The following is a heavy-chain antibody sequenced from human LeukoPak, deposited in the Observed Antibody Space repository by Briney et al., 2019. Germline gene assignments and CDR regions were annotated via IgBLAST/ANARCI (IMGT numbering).Heavy chain of an antibody. Sequence: PSETLSLTCTVSGGSISSYYWSWIRQPPGKGLEWIGYIYYSGSTNYNPSLKSRVTISVDTSKNQFSLKLSSVTAADTAVYYCARQGGQQPYGMDVWGQGTTVTVSS. CDR3: ARQGGQQPYGMDV. J-gene: IGHJ6*02. D-gene: IGHD6-13*01. CDR2: IYYSGST. V-gene: IGHV4-59*08. CDR1: GGSISSYY.